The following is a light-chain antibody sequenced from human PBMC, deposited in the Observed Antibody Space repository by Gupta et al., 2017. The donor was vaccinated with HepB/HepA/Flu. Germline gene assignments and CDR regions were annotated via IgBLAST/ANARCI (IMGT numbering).Light chain of an antibody. CDR3: QQLNSYPPVCS. J-gene: IGKJ2*04. CDR2: AAS. V-gene: IGKV1-9*01. Sequence: DIQLTQSPSFLSASVGDRVTITCRASQGISSYLAWYQQKPGKAPKLLIYAASTLQSGVPSRFSGSGSGTEFTLTISSLQPEDFATYYCQQLNSYPPVCSVGQGTKLEIK. CDR1: QGISSY.